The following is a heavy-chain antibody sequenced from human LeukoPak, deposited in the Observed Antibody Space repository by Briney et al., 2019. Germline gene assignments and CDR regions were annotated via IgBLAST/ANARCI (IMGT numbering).Heavy chain of an antibody. Sequence: GGSLRLSCATSGFAFSFYAMSWLRQPPGKGLEWVSTINANSGTTSYAASVKGRFTISRDNSKNTLYLQMNSLRADDTAVYYCARYLTTVVTPRSYYFDYWGQGTLVTVSS. CDR2: INANSGTT. CDR3: ARYLTTVVTPRSYYFDY. CDR1: GFAFSFYA. J-gene: IGHJ4*02. D-gene: IGHD4-23*01. V-gene: IGHV3-23*01.